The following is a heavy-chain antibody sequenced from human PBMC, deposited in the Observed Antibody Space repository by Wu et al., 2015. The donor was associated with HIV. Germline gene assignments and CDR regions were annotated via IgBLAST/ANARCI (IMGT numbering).Heavy chain of an antibody. CDR2: IIPSTGDT. D-gene: IGHD3-16*01. J-gene: IGHJ3*02. CDR1: GYTFSAYY. Sequence: QGHLVQSGAEVKNPGASVKVSCKASGYTFSAYYMHWVRQAPGQGLEYLGWIIPSTGDTRYAQNFQGRVTMTSDTSINTVNMQLGTLTSEDTAVYYCNRGMQRWVNDAFDIWGQGTMVTVSS. V-gene: IGHV1-2*02. CDR3: NRGMQRWVNDAFDI.